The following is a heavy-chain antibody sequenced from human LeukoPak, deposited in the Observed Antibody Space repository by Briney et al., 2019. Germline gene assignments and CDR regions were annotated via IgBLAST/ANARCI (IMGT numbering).Heavy chain of an antibody. CDR3: GRGDYVDLRFDY. D-gene: IGHD3-10*01. CDR2: ISSSSSTI. V-gene: IGHV3-48*01. CDR1: GFTFSSYS. J-gene: IGHJ4*02. Sequence: PGGSLRLSCAASGFTFSSYSMNWVRQAPGKGLEWVSYISSSSSTIYYADSVKGRFTISRDNSKNTLYLQMNSLRAEDTAVYYCGRGDYVDLRFDYWGQGTLVTVSS.